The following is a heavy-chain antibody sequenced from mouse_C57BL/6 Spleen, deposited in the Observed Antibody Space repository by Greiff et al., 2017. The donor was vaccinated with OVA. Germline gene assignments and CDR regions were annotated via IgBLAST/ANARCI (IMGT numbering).Heavy chain of an antibody. CDR2: IHPNSGST. J-gene: IGHJ3*01. V-gene: IGHV1-64*01. D-gene: IGHD2-5*01. Sequence: QVQLQQSGAELVKPGASVKLSCKASGYTFTSYWMHWVKQRPGQGLEWIGMIHPNSGSTNYNEKFKSKATLTVDKSSSTAYMQLSSLTSEDSAVYYCARPYYSNSAWFAYWGQGTLVTVSA. CDR1: GYTFTSYW. CDR3: ARPYYSNSAWFAY.